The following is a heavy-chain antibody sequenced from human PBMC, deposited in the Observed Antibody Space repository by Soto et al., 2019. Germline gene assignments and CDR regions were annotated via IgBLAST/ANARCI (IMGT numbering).Heavy chain of an antibody. CDR1: GFTFSSHW. CDR3: ARDSDTWEHFDY. Sequence: EVQLVESGGGLVQPGGSLRLSSAACGFTFSSHWMSWVRQAPGKGLEWVANIKQDGSEKYYVDSVKGRFTISRDNAKNSLYMEMNSMRTEDTAVYYCARDSDTWEHFDYWGRGSLFTVSS. J-gene: IGHJ4*02. V-gene: IGHV3-7*01. D-gene: IGHD1-26*01. CDR2: IKQDGSEK.